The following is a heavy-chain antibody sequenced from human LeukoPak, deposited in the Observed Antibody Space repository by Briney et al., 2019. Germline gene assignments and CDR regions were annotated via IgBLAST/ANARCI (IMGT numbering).Heavy chain of an antibody. CDR1: GGSFSGYY. V-gene: IGHV4-34*01. J-gene: IGHJ4*02. Sequence: SETLSLTCAVYGGSFSGYYWSWIRQPPGKGLEWIGEINHSGSTNYNPSLKSRVTISVDTSKNQFSLKLSSVTAADTAVYYCARVGYCSSTSRLDYWGQGTLVTVSS. CDR3: ARVGYCSSTSRLDY. CDR2: INHSGST. D-gene: IGHD2-2*01.